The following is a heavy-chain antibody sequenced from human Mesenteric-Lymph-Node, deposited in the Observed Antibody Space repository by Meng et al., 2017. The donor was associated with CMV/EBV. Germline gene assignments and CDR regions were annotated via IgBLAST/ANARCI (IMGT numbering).Heavy chain of an antibody. Sequence: GESLKISCAASGFNFSNYGMHWVRQAPGRGLEWVAFIRFDGNNKDHADSVKGRFTISRDNSKNTLYLQMNSLRAEDTAVYYCAKVRDSRDWYTDYFDYWGQGTLVTVSS. D-gene: IGHD6-19*01. J-gene: IGHJ4*02. CDR1: GFNFSNYG. CDR3: AKVRDSRDWYTDYFDY. V-gene: IGHV3-30*02. CDR2: IRFDGNNK.